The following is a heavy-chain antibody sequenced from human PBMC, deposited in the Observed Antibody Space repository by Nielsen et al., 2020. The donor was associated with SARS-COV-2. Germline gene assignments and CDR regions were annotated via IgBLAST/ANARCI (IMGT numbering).Heavy chain of an antibody. CDR2: IRYDGSNK. J-gene: IGHJ4*02. D-gene: IGHD1-26*01. CDR1: GFTFSSYG. Sequence: GESLKISCAASGFTFSSYGMHWVRQAPGKGLEWVAFIRYDGSNKYYADSVKGRFTISRDNSKNTLYLQMNSLRPEDTAVYYCALSGSYSSYFDYWGQGTLVTVSS. V-gene: IGHV3-30*02. CDR3: ALSGSYSSYFDY.